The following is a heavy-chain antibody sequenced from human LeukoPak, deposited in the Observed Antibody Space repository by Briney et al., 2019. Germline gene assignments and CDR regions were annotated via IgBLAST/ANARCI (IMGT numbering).Heavy chain of an antibody. CDR1: GFTFSKNA. V-gene: IGHV3-23*01. J-gene: IGHJ4*02. CDR2: ITSSGSAT. CDR3: ARGVDVWGNYRQYYFDY. D-gene: IGHD3-16*02. Sequence: GGSLRLSCAASGFTFSKNAMSWVRQAPGKGLEWVSSITSSGSATCYADSVKGRFTISRDNSKNTLYLQMNGLRAEDTAVYYYARGVDVWGNYRQYYFDYWGQETLVTVSS.